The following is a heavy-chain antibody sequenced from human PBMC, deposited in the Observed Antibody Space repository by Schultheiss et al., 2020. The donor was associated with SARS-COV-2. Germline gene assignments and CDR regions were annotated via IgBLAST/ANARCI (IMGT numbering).Heavy chain of an antibody. V-gene: IGHV1-69*06. D-gene: IGHD2-15*01. J-gene: IGHJ4*02. CDR2: IIPIFGTA. Sequence: SVKVSCKASGGTFSSYAISWVRQAPGQGLEWMGGIIPIFGTANYAQKFQGRVTITADKSTSTAYMELSSLRSEDTAVYYCARSAYCSGGSCYSVGSFDYWGQGTLVTVSS. CDR3: ARSAYCSGGSCYSVGSFDY. CDR1: GGTFSSYA.